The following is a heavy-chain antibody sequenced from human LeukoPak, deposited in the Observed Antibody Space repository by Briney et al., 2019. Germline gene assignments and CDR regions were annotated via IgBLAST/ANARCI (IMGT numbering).Heavy chain of an antibody. CDR2: MNPNSGNT. CDR3: ARVRDYYGSGSYYSIRDY. CDR1: GYTFTSYD. V-gene: IGHV1-8*01. D-gene: IGHD3-10*01. Sequence: GASVKVSCKASGYTFTSYDINWVRQATGQGLEWMGWMNPNSGNTGYAQKFQGRVTMTRNTSISTAYMELSSLRSEDTAVYYCARVRDYYGSGSYYSIRDYWGQGTLVTVSS. J-gene: IGHJ4*02.